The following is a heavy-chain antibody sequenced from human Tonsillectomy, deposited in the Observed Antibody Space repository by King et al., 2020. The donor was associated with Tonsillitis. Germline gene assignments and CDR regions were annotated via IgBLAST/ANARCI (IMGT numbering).Heavy chain of an antibody. Sequence: QLVQSGAEVKKPGQSLKISCKVSGYTLPTYWSGGVRQMPGKGLEWMGIIYPGDSDTRYSPSFQGQVTISADKSISTAYLQWSSLKASDTAMYYCGRGKNNENAFDVWGQGTMVTVSS. CDR1: GYTLPTYW. CDR3: GRGKNNENAFDV. D-gene: IGHD2/OR15-2a*01. V-gene: IGHV5-51*01. CDR2: IYPGDSDT. J-gene: IGHJ3*01.